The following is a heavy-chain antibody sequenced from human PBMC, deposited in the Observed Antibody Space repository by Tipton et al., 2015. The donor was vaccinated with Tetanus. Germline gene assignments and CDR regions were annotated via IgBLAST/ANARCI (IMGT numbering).Heavy chain of an antibody. V-gene: IGHV4-59*01. J-gene: IGHJ6*02. CDR2: IYNCGTT. CDR1: GGSLSGYH. CDR3: ARKLADYNGGGMDV. D-gene: IGHD5-12*01. Sequence: GLVKPSETLSLICTVSGGSLSGYHWNWIRQSPGKGLEWIGEIYNCGTTNYNPSLKSRVTLSLDKSKNQLYLRLTSVTAADTAVYFCARKLADYNGGGMDVWGPGTTVTASS.